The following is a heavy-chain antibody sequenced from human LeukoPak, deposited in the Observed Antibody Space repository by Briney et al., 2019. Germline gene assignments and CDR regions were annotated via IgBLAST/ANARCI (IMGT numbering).Heavy chain of an antibody. Sequence: PGGSLRLSCAASGFTFSSYIMNWVRQAPGKGLEWVSSISSSSSYIYYADSVKGRFTISRDNAKNSLYLQMNSLRAEDTAVYYCTREYSSSLAYYYYMDVWGKGTTVTVSS. J-gene: IGHJ6*03. CDR2: ISSSSSYI. CDR1: GFTFSSYI. CDR3: TREYSSSLAYYYYMDV. D-gene: IGHD6-6*01. V-gene: IGHV3-21*01.